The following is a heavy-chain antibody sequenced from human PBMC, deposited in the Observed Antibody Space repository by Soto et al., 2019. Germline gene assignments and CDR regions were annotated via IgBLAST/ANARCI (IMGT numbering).Heavy chain of an antibody. CDR1: GYSFTSYE. D-gene: IGHD1-1*01. J-gene: IGHJ4*02. CDR2: MNPDRGNT. Sequence: QVQLVQSGAEVKKPGASVKVSCKASGYSFTSYEINWVRQATGQGLEWLGWMNPDRGNTCYGEKCQGRITMTRNTAISTAYMELSSLRYEDTAGYYCATWTERGDYWGQGPLVTVSS. CDR3: ATWTERGDY. V-gene: IGHV1-8*01.